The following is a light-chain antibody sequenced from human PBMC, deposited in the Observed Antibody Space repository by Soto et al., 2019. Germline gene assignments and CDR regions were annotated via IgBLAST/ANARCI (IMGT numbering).Light chain of an antibody. Sequence: EIVMTHSPATLSVSPGERATLSFSSSQSVNSNYLAWYQQKPGQAPRLLIYDTSTRATGVPARFSGSRSGPEFTLTINSLQSEDFAVYYCQQRSNWPSGTFGQGTRLEI. CDR2: DTS. CDR1: QSVNSN. CDR3: QQRSNWPSGT. J-gene: IGKJ5*01. V-gene: IGKV3-15*01.